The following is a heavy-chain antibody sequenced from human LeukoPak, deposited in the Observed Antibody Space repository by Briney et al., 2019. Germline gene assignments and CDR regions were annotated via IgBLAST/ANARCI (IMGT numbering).Heavy chain of an antibody. Sequence: AGRSLRLSCAAAWFSVTSNYISWVRQAAGEWLGWVSVMYSGDSTYYDDSVKGRFTISRDNSKNTLDLQMNSLRDEDTGVYYCARADGYPSWFVHWGQGTLVTVSS. J-gene: IGHJ5*02. V-gene: IGHV3-53*01. D-gene: IGHD5-18*01. CDR1: WFSVTSNY. CDR3: ARADGYPSWFVH. CDR2: MYSGDST.